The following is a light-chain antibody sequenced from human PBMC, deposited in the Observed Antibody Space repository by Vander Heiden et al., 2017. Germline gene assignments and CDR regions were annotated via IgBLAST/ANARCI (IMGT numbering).Light chain of an antibody. J-gene: IGKJ1*01. CDR1: QYVCNL. Sequence: EIVLTHSPATLSLSPGERATLPCSASQYVCNLLAWYQQKPGQPPKLLFYEASNRATGIPDRFSGSESGTDFTLTISSLEAEDSAVYYCQQRYNSPRTFGRGTKVDIK. V-gene: IGKV3-11*01. CDR3: QQRYNSPRT. CDR2: EAS.